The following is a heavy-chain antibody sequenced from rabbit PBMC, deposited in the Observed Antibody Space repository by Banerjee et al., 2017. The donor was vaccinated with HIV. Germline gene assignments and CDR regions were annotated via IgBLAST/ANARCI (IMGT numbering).Heavy chain of an antibody. Sequence: QSLEESGGDLVKPGASLTLTCTASGFSFSSSYYMCWVRQAPGKGLEWIACIYAGSSGSTYYASWAKGRFTISKTSSTTVTLQMTSLTVADTATYFCARVRHAGYDGYGVAGGYYFDLWGQGTLVT. CDR2: IYAGSSGST. D-gene: IGHD6-1*01. V-gene: IGHV1S40*01. CDR3: ARVRHAGYDGYGVAGGYYFDL. CDR1: GFSFSSSYY. J-gene: IGHJ4*01.